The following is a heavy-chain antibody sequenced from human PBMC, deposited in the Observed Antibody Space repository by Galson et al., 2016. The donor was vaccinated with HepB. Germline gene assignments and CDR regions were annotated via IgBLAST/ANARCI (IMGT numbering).Heavy chain of an antibody. Sequence: SLRLSCAASGFTFSTYWMTWVRQAPGKWLEWVANVSPNGGEEYYVDSVKGRFTISRDNAGTSLFLQMDSLRVDDTAVYYCAATTVGSGGTRRFDHWGHGILVTVSS. D-gene: IGHD4-11*01. CDR1: GFTFSTYW. J-gene: IGHJ4*01. CDR2: VSPNGGEE. CDR3: AATTVGSGGTRRFDH. V-gene: IGHV3-7*02.